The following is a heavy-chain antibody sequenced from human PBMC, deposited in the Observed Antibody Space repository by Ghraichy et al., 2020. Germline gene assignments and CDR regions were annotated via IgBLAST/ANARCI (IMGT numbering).Heavy chain of an antibody. CDR3: ARDKSSVGAFDI. D-gene: IGHD3-22*01. CDR2: TRNKANSYTT. Sequence: GGSLRLSCAASGFTLSDHYMDWVRQAPGKGLEWVGRTRNKANSYTTEYAASVKGRFTISRDDSKNSLYLQMNSLKTEDTAVYYCARDKSSVGAFDIWGRGTMVTVSS. V-gene: IGHV3-72*01. CDR1: GFTLSDHY. J-gene: IGHJ3*02.